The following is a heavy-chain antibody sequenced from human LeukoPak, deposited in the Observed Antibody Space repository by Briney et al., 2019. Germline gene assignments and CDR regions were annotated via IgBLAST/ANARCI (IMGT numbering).Heavy chain of an antibody. D-gene: IGHD6-19*01. CDR2: IYYSGST. V-gene: IGHV4-61*01. CDR3: ARDSGWLFDY. CDR1: GYSISSGYY. J-gene: IGHJ4*02. Sequence: PSETLSLTCTVSGYSISSGYYWSWIRQPPGKGLEWIGYIYYSGSTNYNPSLKSRVTISVGTSKNQFSLKLSSVTAADTAVYYCARDSGWLFDYWGQGTLVTVSS.